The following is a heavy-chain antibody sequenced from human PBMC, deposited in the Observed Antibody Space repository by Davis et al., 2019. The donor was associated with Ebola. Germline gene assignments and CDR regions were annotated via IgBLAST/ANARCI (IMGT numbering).Heavy chain of an antibody. V-gene: IGHV3-9*01. Sequence: SLKISCAASGFTFDDYAMHWVRQAPGKGLERVSRISWNSGSIGYADSVKGRFTISRDNAKNSLYLQMNSLRAEDTALYYCAKGRGTMVQNWGQGTLVTVSS. D-gene: IGHD3-10*01. CDR1: GFTFDDYA. J-gene: IGHJ4*02. CDR2: ISWNSGSI. CDR3: AKGRGTMVQN.